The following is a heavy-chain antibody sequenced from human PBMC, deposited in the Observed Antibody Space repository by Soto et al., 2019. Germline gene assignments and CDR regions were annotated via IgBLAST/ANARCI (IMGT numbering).Heavy chain of an antibody. D-gene: IGHD4-17*01. Sequence: ASVKVSCKASGYTFTSYDINWVRQATGQGLEWMGWMNPNSGNTGYAQKFQGRVTMTRNTSISTAYMELSSLRSEDTAVYYCARAISYGDYENEGFDYYYYYMDVWGKGTTVTVSS. CDR3: ARAISYGDYENEGFDYYYYYMDV. CDR1: GYTFTSYD. V-gene: IGHV1-8*01. CDR2: MNPNSGNT. J-gene: IGHJ6*03.